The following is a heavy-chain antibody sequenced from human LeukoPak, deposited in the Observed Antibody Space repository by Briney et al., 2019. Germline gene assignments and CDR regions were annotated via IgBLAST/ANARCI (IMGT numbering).Heavy chain of an antibody. CDR1: GFAFSGRE. Sequence: GGSLRLSCSVSGFAFSGREMAWVRQAPGKGLEWVSYISSNGKTILHADSVKGRITISRDNAKKSLYLQLGGPRVEDSAFYYCVRASYTGFDLHFDQWGQGTLVTVSS. D-gene: IGHD5-12*01. CDR2: ISSNGKTI. CDR3: VRASYTGFDLHFDQ. V-gene: IGHV3-48*03. J-gene: IGHJ4*02.